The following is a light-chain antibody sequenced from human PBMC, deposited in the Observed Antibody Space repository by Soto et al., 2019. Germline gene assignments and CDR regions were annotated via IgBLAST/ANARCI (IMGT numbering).Light chain of an antibody. CDR1: QGISSY. Sequence: AIRMTQSPSSFSASTGDRVTITCRASQGISSYLAWYQQKPGKAPKLLIYAASTLQSGVPSRFSGSGSGTDFTLTISCLQSVDFATYYCQQYYSYPYTFGQGTQLEIK. CDR2: AAS. V-gene: IGKV1-8*01. CDR3: QQYYSYPYT. J-gene: IGKJ2*01.